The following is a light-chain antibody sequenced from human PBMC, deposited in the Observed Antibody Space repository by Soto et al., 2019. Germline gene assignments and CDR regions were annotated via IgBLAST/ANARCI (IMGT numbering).Light chain of an antibody. CDR2: ENN. J-gene: IGLJ1*01. V-gene: IGLV1-51*02. Sequence: QSVLTQPPSVSAAPEQKVTISCSGGSSNLGINFVSWYQQFPGGVPKLLIYENNKRPSGIPDRFSGAKSGTSATLDITGLQAGDEADYYCATWDGSLSVGVFGGGTKVPS. CDR1: SSNLGINF. CDR3: ATWDGSLSVGV.